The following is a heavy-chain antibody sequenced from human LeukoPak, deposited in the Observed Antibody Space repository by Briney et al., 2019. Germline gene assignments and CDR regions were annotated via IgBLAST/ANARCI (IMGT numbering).Heavy chain of an antibody. CDR1: GFSLNTGGVA. Sequence: SGPTLVKPTQTLTLTCTFSGFSLNTGGVAVAWIRQPPGKALEWVALIFWDDDKRYTSYMKRRLTITKDTSKNQVALTMTAMDPVDTGTYYCARSISSGAWDSWGQGTLVTVSS. CDR2: IFWDDDK. J-gene: IGHJ4*02. V-gene: IGHV2-5*02. CDR3: ARSISSGAWDS. D-gene: IGHD4-17*01.